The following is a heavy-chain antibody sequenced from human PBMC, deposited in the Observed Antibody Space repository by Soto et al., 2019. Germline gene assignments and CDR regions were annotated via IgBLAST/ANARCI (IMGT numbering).Heavy chain of an antibody. J-gene: IGHJ5*02. V-gene: IGHV4-59*01. Sequence: PSETLSLTCTFSCGSISSYYWSWIRQPPGKGLEWVGYIYDSGSTNYNPSLKSRVTISVDTSKNQFSLKLSSVTAADTAVYYCARGAGYYDILTGNRGFAPWGQGTLVTVSS. CDR1: CGSISSYY. CDR3: ARGAGYYDILTGNRGFAP. D-gene: IGHD3-9*01. CDR2: IYDSGST.